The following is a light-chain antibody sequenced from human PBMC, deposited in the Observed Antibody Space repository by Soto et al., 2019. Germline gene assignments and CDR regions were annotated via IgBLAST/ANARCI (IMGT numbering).Light chain of an antibody. CDR3: QSYDSSLSGYV. CDR1: SSNIGAGYD. J-gene: IGLJ1*01. CDR2: GNS. Sequence: QSVLTQPPSVSGAPGQRVTISCTGSSSNIGAGYDVHWYQQLPGTAPKLLIYGNSNRPSGVPDRFSGSKSGISASLAITGLQAEDEADYSCQSYDSSLSGYVFGTGTKVTVL. V-gene: IGLV1-40*01.